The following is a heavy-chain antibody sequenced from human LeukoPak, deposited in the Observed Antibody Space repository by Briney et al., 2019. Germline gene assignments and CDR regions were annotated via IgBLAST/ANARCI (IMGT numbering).Heavy chain of an antibody. CDR3: ARDRELDY. Sequence: GASAMDFCKXSGYNFTGNYMHWVRQPMGQGLEWMGWINPNSGGTNYSQKFQGRVTITRATYIITAYLEPSRLRPAATAVYYCARDRELDYWGQGTLVTVSS. CDR1: GYNFTGNY. D-gene: IGHD1-26*01. V-gene: IGHV1-2*02. J-gene: IGHJ4*02. CDR2: INPNSGGT.